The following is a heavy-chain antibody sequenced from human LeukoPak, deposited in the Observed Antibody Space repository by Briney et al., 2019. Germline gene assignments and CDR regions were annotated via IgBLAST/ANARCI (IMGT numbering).Heavy chain of an antibody. CDR1: GYSISSGYF. J-gene: IGHJ4*02. V-gene: IGHV4-38-2*02. CDR3: ARDYGGNHPFDY. CDR2: VMHGGNT. D-gene: IGHD4-23*01. Sequence: PSETLSLICSVSGYSISSGYFWAWIRQPPGKGLEWIGSVMHGGNTHYNPSLKGRVTISVDTSKNQFSLKLTSVTAADTAVYYCARDYGGNHPFDYWGQGTLVTVSS.